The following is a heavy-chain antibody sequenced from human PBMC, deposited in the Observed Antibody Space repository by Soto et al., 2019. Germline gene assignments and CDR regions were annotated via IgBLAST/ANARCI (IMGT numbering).Heavy chain of an antibody. D-gene: IGHD2-15*01. V-gene: IGHV3-66*01. CDR3: AREPAYCSGGSCYLANWFDP. Sequence: GGSLRVSWAASGFTVSSNYMSWVRQAPGKGLEWVSVIYSGGSTYYADSVKGRFTISRDNSKNTLYLQMNSLRAEDTAVYYCAREPAYCSGGSCYLANWFDPWGQGTLVTVSS. CDR1: GFTVSSNY. J-gene: IGHJ5*02. CDR2: IYSGGST.